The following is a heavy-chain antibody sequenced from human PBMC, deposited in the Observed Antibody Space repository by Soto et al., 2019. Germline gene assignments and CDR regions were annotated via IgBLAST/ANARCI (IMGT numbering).Heavy chain of an antibody. CDR1: GFTFSSYS. CDR2: ISSSSSTT. CDR3: ARHPERIAQIGWFDP. Sequence: EVQLVESGGGLVQPGGSLRLSCAASGFTFSSYSMNWVRQAPGKGLSWVSYISSSSSTTYYADSVKGRFTISRDNAKNSLYLQMNSLRAEDTAVYYCARHPERIAQIGWFDPWGQGTLVTVSS. V-gene: IGHV3-48*01. J-gene: IGHJ5*02. D-gene: IGHD6-13*01.